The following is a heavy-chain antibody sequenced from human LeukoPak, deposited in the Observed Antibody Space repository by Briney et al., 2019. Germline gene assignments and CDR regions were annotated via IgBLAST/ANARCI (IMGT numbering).Heavy chain of an antibody. Sequence: SEPLSLTCTVSGGSISGYYWSWIRQPPGKGLEWIGYIYYSGSTNYNPSLKSRVTISVDTSKNQFSLKLSSVTAADTAVYYCARGAVLRFLEWLPSKNWFDPWGQGTLVTVSS. CDR3: ARGAVLRFLEWLPSKNWFDP. J-gene: IGHJ5*02. D-gene: IGHD3-3*01. CDR1: GGSISGYY. V-gene: IGHV4-59*01. CDR2: IYYSGST.